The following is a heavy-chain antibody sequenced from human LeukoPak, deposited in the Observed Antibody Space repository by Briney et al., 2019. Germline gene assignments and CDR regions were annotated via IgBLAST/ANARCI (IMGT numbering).Heavy chain of an antibody. Sequence: ASETLSLTCTVSGGSISTCCSYWGWIRQPPGKGLEWIGTIYYSGSTYYNPSLKSRVIMSVDASQNQFSLKLSSVTAADTAVYYCARLGDGGLHYWGQGTLVTVSS. CDR1: GGSISTCCSY. CDR3: ARLGDGGLHY. V-gene: IGHV4-39*01. CDR2: IYYSGST. D-gene: IGHD2-15*01. J-gene: IGHJ4*02.